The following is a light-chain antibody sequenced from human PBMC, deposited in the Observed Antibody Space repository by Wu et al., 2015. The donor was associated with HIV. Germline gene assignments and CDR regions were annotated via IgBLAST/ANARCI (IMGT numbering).Light chain of an antibody. CDR2: DAS. Sequence: AIQLTQSPSSLSASIGDRVNITCRASQDIFTYLAWYQQTPGKAPRVLIYDASTLQSGVSSRFRGSGSGADFTLTISGLRREDFAVYFCQQLNSFPLTFGQGSRLEL. V-gene: IGKV1-13*02. CDR3: QQLNSFPLT. J-gene: IGKJ5*01. CDR1: QDIFTY.